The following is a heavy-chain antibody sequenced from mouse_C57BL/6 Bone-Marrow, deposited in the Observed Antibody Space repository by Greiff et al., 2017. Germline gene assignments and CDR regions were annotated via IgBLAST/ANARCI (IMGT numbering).Heavy chain of an antibody. CDR2: ISNGGGST. CDR1: GFTFSDYY. V-gene: IGHV5-12*01. Sequence: EVKLMESGGGLVQPGGSLKLSCAASGFTFSDYYMYWVRQTPEKRLEWVAYISNGGGSTYYPDTVEGRFTISRDNAKNTLYLQMSRLKSEDTAMYYCARQGIVTTKFAYWGQGTLVTVSA. CDR3: ARQGIVTTKFAY. J-gene: IGHJ3*01. D-gene: IGHD2-5*01.